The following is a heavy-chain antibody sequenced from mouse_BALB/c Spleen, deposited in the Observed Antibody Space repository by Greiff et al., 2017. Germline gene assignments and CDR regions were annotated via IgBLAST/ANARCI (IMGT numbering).Heavy chain of an antibody. J-gene: IGHJ4*01. Sequence: QVQLQQSGAELVRPGTSVKVSCKASGYAFTNYLIEWVKQRPGQGLEWIGVINPGSGGTNYNEKFKGKATLTADKSSSTAYMQLSSLTSDDSAVYFCARSGDGYRGGNAMDYGGQGTSVTVSS. V-gene: IGHV1-54*01. D-gene: IGHD2-3*01. CDR2: INPGSGGT. CDR3: ARSGDGYRGGNAMDY. CDR1: GYAFTNYL.